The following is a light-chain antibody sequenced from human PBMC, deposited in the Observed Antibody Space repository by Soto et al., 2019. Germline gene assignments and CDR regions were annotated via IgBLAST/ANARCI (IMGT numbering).Light chain of an antibody. CDR1: QSVGSNS. CDR2: GAS. V-gene: IGKV3-20*01. CDR3: QQYGSSPPLT. J-gene: IGKJ4*01. Sequence: EFVLTQSPGTLSLSPGERATLSCRASQSVGSNSLAWYQQKPGQAPRILIYGASTRAAGIPDRFSGSGSGKAFTLPISRLEPEDVPVYYCQQYGSSPPLTFGGGTKVEIK.